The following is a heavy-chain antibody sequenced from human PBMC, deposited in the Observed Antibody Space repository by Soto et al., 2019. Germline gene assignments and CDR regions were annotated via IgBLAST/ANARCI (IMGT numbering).Heavy chain of an antibody. D-gene: IGHD3-16*01. CDR2: FHYSGST. Sequence: SETLSLTCTVSGGSISIRYSYWGWIRQPPGKGLEWIGSFHYSGSTYYNPSLKSRVTISVDTSKNQLSLRVTSVTAADTAVYYCARGFGRSHFDYWGQGTLVTVSS. V-gene: IGHV4-39*01. CDR3: ARGFGRSHFDY. J-gene: IGHJ4*02. CDR1: GGSISIRYSY.